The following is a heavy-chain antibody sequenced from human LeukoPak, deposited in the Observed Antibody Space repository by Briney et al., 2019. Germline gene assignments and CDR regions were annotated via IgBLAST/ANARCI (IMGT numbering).Heavy chain of an antibody. V-gene: IGHV5-51*01. CDR1: GYSFTSYW. Sequence: GESLKISCKGSGYSFTSYWIGWVRQMPGKGLEWMGIIYPGDSDTRYSPSFQGQVTISADKSISTAYLQWSSLKASDTAMYYCARVDPPGIAAAGTIDYWGQGTLVTVSS. CDR2: IYPGDSDT. CDR3: ARVDPPGIAAAGTIDY. D-gene: IGHD6-13*01. J-gene: IGHJ4*02.